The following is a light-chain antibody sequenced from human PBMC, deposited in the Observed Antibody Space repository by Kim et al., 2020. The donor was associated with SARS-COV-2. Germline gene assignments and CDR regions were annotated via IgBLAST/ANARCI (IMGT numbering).Light chain of an antibody. CDR1: NIGSKS. CDR2: YDS. Sequence: SYELTQPPSVSVAPGKTARITCGGNNIGSKSVHWYQQKPGQAPVLVIYYDSDRPSGIPERFSGSNSGNTATLTINRVEAGDEADYYCQVWDSSSDHPEVF. V-gene: IGLV3-21*04. J-gene: IGLJ3*02. CDR3: QVWDSSSDHPEV.